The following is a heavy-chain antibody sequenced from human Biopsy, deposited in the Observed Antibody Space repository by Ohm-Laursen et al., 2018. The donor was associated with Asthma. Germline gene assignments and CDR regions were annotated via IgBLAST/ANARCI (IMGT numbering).Heavy chain of an antibody. CDR2: IYSGGTS. CDR1: GFSFSRYG. CDR3: ARGDSSGWSHYYFDY. V-gene: IGHV3-NL1*01. D-gene: IGHD6-19*01. Sequence: GSLRLSCSASGFSFSRYGMHWVRQAPGKGLEWVSVIYSGGTSHTADSVRGRSTISRDFSKNTLHLQMHSLRVEDTAVYYCARGDSSGWSHYYFDYWGQGTLVTVSS. J-gene: IGHJ4*02.